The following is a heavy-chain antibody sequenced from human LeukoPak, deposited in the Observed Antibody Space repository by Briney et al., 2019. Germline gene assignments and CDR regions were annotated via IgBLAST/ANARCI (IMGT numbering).Heavy chain of an antibody. Sequence: SETLSLTCAVSGASVSGSNYYWGWIRQPPGKGLEWIGSIYYSGSTYYNPSLKSRVTISVDTSKNQFSLKLSSVTAADTAVYYCARVRGWYMIDYWGQGTLVTVSS. CDR3: ARVRGWYMIDY. CDR1: GASVSGSNYY. V-gene: IGHV4-39*01. CDR2: IYYSGST. J-gene: IGHJ4*02. D-gene: IGHD6-19*01.